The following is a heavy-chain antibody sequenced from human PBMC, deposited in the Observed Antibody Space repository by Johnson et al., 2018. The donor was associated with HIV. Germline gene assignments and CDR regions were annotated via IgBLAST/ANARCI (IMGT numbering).Heavy chain of an antibody. CDR2: IRWDGAIT. CDR3: VRASWFVAFDI. CDR1: GISVSVNY. V-gene: IGHV3-43D*03. Sequence: VQLVESGGDLVQSGGSLSLSCAVSGISVSVNYMSWVRQAPGKGLEWVSLIRWDGAITSYVASVKGRFTISRDNSRNSLFLQMKSLRAEDTSWYYCVRASWFVAFDIWGQGTMVTVSS. D-gene: IGHD3-22*01. J-gene: IGHJ3*02.